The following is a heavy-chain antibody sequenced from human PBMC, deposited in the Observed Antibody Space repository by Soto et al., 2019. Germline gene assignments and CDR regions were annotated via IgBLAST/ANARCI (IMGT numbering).Heavy chain of an antibody. CDR2: ISGSGDNT. CDR1: GFTLSSSA. J-gene: IGHJ4*02. D-gene: IGHD6-6*01. Sequence: PGGSLRLSCAASGFTLSSSAMSWVRQAPGKGLEWVSAISGSGDNTYHADSVKGRFTISRDNSKNTLYLQMNGLRAEDTAVYYCTKSPGSSSGYWGQGTLVTVSS. CDR3: TKSPGSSSGY. V-gene: IGHV3-23*01.